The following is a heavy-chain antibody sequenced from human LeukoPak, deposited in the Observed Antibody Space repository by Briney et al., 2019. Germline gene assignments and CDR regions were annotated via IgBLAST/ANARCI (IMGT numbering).Heavy chain of an antibody. CDR1: GFTFSSYD. CDR2: IWYDGSNK. Sequence: PGGSPRLSSAASGFTFSSYDMNWVRQAPGKGLERVAIIWYDGSNKYYADSVKGRFIISRDNSKNTLYLQMNSLRAEDTAVYYCARERGERYFDYWGQGTLVTVSS. V-gene: IGHV3-33*08. D-gene: IGHD1-1*01. J-gene: IGHJ4*02. CDR3: ARERGERYFDY.